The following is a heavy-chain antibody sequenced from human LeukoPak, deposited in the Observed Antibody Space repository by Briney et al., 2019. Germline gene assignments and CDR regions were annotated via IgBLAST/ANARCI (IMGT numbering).Heavy chain of an antibody. CDR1: GGSISSYY. Sequence: SETLSLTCTVSGGSISSYYWSWIRQPAGKGLEWIGRIYTSGSTNYNPSLKSRVTMSVDTSKNQFSLKLSSVTAADTAVYYCARDVTIFGVVPGDAIDIWGQGTMVTVSS. CDR3: ARDVTIFGVVPGDAIDI. D-gene: IGHD3-3*01. CDR2: IYTSGST. J-gene: IGHJ3*02. V-gene: IGHV4-4*07.